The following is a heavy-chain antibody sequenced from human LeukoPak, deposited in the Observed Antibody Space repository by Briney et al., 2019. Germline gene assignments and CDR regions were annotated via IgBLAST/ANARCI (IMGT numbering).Heavy chain of an antibody. CDR2: ISSSGSVI. D-gene: IGHD2-15*01. CDR1: GFTFSSYS. V-gene: IGHV3-21*04. J-gene: IGHJ4*02. CDR3: ASWVAASTRWFDY. Sequence: PGGSLRLSCAASGFTFSSYSMDWVRQAPGKGLEWVSSISSSGSVIYYADSVKGRFTISRDNAKNSLYLQMNSLRAEDTALYYCASWVAASTRWFDYWGQGTLVTVSS.